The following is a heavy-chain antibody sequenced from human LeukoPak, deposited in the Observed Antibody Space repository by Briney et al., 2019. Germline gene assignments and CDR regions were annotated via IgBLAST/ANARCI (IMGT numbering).Heavy chain of an antibody. CDR3: AADVKRSEFDY. D-gene: IGHD2/OR15-2a*01. J-gene: IGHJ4*02. V-gene: IGHV1-58*02. Sequence: GASVKVSCKASGFTFTSSAMQWVRQARGQRLEWIGWIVVGSGNTNYVQKFQERVTITRDMSTSTAYMELSSLRSEDTAVYYCAADVKRSEFDYWGQGTLVTVSS. CDR1: GFTFTSSA. CDR2: IVVGSGNT.